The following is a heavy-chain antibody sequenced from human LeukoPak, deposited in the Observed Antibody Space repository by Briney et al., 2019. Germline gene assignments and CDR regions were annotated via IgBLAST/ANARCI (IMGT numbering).Heavy chain of an antibody. D-gene: IGHD6-13*01. V-gene: IGHV4-38-2*02. CDR1: GYSISSGYY. CDR2: IYYSGST. J-gene: IGHJ4*02. Sequence: SETLSLTCTVSGYSISSGYYWGWIRQPPGKGLEWIGSIYYSGSTYYNPSLKSRVTISVDTSKNQFSLKLSSVTAADTAVYYCARDKSSSWYTGFDYWGQGTLVTVSS. CDR3: ARDKSSSWYTGFDY.